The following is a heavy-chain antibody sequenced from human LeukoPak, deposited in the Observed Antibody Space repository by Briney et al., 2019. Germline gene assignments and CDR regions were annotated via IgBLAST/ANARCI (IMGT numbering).Heavy chain of an antibody. CDR3: ARCNSNYVSWFDP. V-gene: IGHV4-59*11. D-gene: IGHD4-11*01. Sequence: SETLSLTCSVSGGSISSLYWCWLRQPPGKGLEWIGYIYYSGSTNYNPSLKSRVTISVDTSKNQFSLNLTSVTAADTAVYYCARCNSNYVSWFDPWGQGTLVTVSS. CDR2: IYYSGST. J-gene: IGHJ5*02. CDR1: GGSISSLY.